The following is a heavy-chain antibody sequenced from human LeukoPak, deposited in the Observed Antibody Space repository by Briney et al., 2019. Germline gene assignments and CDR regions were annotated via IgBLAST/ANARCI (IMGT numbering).Heavy chain of an antibody. V-gene: IGHV1-18*01. CDR3: ARAKSITMIVVVRPQLPYYFDY. J-gene: IGHJ4*02. D-gene: IGHD3-22*01. Sequence: GASVKVSCKASGYTFTSYGISWVRQAPGQGLEWMGWISAYNGNTNYAQKLQGRVTMTTDTSTSTAYMELRSLRSDDTAVYYCARAKSITMIVVVRPQLPYYFDYWGQGTLVTVSS. CDR2: ISAYNGNT. CDR1: GYTFTSYG.